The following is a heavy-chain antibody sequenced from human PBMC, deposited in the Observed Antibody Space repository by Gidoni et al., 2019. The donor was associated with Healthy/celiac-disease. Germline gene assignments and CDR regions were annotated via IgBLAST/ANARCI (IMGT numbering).Heavy chain of an antibody. V-gene: IGHV1-69*08. CDR3: AREMGRGPLDD. Sequence: VQLVQSGAEVKKPGSSVKVSCTASVGTFSSYTISWVRQAPGQGLEWMGRIIPILGIANYAQKFQGRVTITADKSTSTAYMELSSLRSEDTAVYYCAREMGRGPLDDWGQGTLVTVSS. J-gene: IGHJ4*02. CDR1: VGTFSSYT. D-gene: IGHD3-10*01. CDR2: IIPILGIA.